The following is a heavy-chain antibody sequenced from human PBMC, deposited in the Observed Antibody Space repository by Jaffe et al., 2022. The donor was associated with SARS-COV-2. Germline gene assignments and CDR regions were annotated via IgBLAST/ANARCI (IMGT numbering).Heavy chain of an antibody. D-gene: IGHD3-3*01. CDR1: GYSFTSYW. Sequence: EVQLVQSGAEVKKPGESLRISCKGSGYSFTSYWISWVRQMPGKGLEWMGRIDPSDSYTNYSPSFQGHVTISADKSISTAYLQWSSLKASDTAMYYCARHPDFWSGYDSYYYYGMDVWGQGTTVTVSS. V-gene: IGHV5-10-1*03. CDR3: ARHPDFWSGYDSYYYYGMDV. J-gene: IGHJ6*02. CDR2: IDPSDSYT.